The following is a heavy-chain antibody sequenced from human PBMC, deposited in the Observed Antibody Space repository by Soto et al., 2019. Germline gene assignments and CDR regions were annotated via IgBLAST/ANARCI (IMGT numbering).Heavy chain of an antibody. V-gene: IGHV1-2*04. Sequence: ASVKVSCTASVYTLTDYYIHWVRQAPGRGLEWMGWINPNSGGTNYAQKFQDWVTMTRDTSISTAYMELSRLRSDDTAVYYCARGVGIYYFDYWGQGTLVTVSS. CDR1: VYTLTDYY. J-gene: IGHJ4*02. CDR3: ARGVGIYYFDY. CDR2: INPNSGGT.